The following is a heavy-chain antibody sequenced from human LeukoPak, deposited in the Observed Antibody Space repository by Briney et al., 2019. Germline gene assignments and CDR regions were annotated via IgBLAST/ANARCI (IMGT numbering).Heavy chain of an antibody. CDR1: GFTFSRFE. D-gene: IGHD2-15*01. CDR2: INISGGTT. Sequence: GGSLRLSCAASGFTFSRFEMNWVRQAPGKGLEWVSYINISGGTTYYADSVKGRFTISRDNSKNTLYLQMNSLRAEDTAVYYCAKDVRSGDLVNLCLYFDYWGQGTLVTVSS. V-gene: IGHV3-48*03. J-gene: IGHJ4*02. CDR3: AKDVRSGDLVNLCLYFDY.